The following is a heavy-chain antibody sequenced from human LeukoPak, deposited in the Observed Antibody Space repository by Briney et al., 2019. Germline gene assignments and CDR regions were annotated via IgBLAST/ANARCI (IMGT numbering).Heavy chain of an antibody. Sequence: HGESLRISCKGFGYRFTIYWISWVRQMPGKGLEWMGRIDPIVSYTNYSPSFQGHVTISADKSISTAYLQWSSLKASDTAMYYCATSTPFLWFGELGDGMDVWGKGTTVTVSS. D-gene: IGHD3-10*01. CDR3: ATSTPFLWFGELGDGMDV. V-gene: IGHV5-10-1*01. J-gene: IGHJ6*04. CDR1: GYRFTIYW. CDR2: IDPIVSYT.